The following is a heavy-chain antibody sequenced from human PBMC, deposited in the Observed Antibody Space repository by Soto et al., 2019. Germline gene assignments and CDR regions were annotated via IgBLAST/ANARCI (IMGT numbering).Heavy chain of an antibody. Sequence: QVQLVQSGAEVKKPGASVKVSCKASGYTFTSYGISWVRQAPGQGLEWMGWISAYNGNTNYAQKLQGRVTRTTDKSTSTAYMELRSLRSDDTAVYYCAGKPGIAAAGRYYYYGMDVWGQGTTVTVSS. CDR2: ISAYNGNT. D-gene: IGHD6-13*01. V-gene: IGHV1-18*01. CDR1: GYTFTSYG. CDR3: AGKPGIAAAGRYYYYGMDV. J-gene: IGHJ6*02.